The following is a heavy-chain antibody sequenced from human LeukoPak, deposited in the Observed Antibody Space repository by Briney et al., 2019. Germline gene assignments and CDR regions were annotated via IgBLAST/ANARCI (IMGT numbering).Heavy chain of an antibody. CDR2: IYYSGST. D-gene: IGHD3-9*01. CDR3: ARLWLRGTLRYFDWLAGNLGNDGNYFDY. J-gene: IGHJ4*02. V-gene: IGHV4-39*01. Sequence: SETLSLTCTVSGGSISSSSYYWGWIRQPPGKGLEWIGSIYYSGSTYYNPSLKSRVTISVDTSKNQFSLKLSSVTAADTAVYYCARLWLRGTLRYFDWLAGNLGNDGNYFDYWGQGTLVTVSS. CDR1: GGSISSSSYY.